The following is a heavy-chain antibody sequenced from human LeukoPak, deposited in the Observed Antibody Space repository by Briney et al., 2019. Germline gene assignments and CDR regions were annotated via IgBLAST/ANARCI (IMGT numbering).Heavy chain of an antibody. V-gene: IGHV4-39*07. Sequence: SETLSLTCTVSGGSISSTYYWGWIRQPPGKGLEWIGSIFYRGSTYNNPSLKSRVTISVDTSKNQFSLKLRSVTAADTAIYYCAGIDNGGRGDAFDIWGQGTMVTVSS. CDR2: IFYRGST. J-gene: IGHJ3*02. CDR1: GGSISSTYY. CDR3: AGIDNGGRGDAFDI. D-gene: IGHD4-23*01.